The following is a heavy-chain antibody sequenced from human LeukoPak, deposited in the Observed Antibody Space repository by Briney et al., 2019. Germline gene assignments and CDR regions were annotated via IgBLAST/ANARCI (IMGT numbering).Heavy chain of an antibody. Sequence: PSETLSLTCAVSGGSISSSNWWSWVRQPPGKGLGWIGSIYHSGSTYYNPSLKSRVTISVDTSKNQFSLKLSSVTAADTAVYYCAREGDYGDYVPNWFDPWGQGTLVTVSS. D-gene: IGHD4-17*01. CDR3: AREGDYGDYVPNWFDP. CDR1: GGSISSSNW. CDR2: IYHSGST. V-gene: IGHV4-4*02. J-gene: IGHJ5*02.